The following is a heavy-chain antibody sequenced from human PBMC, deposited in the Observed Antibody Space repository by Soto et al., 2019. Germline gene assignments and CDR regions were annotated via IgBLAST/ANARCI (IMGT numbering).Heavy chain of an antibody. CDR1: GGSFSDYS. CDR2: INHSGSA. D-gene: IGHD3-10*01. J-gene: IGHJ4*02. CDR3: ARGLFSEDSYSGGWYYFDY. V-gene: IGHV4-34*01. Sequence: QVQLQQWGAGLLKPSETLSLTCAVYGGSFSDYSWTWIRQPPGKALEWMGQINHSGSANYTPSLKGRVTISVGTPKNQFSLELTSVTAADTAVYYCARGLFSEDSYSGGWYYFDYWGQGTLVTVSS.